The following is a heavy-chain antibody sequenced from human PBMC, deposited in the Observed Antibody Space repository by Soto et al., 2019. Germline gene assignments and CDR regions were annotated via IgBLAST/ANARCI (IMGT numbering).Heavy chain of an antibody. CDR3: ARDRQQLGYYYYYYMDV. V-gene: IGHV3-66*01. Sequence: EVQLVESGGGLVQPGGSLRLSCAASGFTVSSNYMSWVRQAPGKGLEWVSVIYSGGSTYYADSVKGRFTISRDNSKNTLYLQMNSLRAEDTAVYYCARDRQQLGYYYYYYMDVWGKGTTVTVSS. D-gene: IGHD6-13*01. CDR1: GFTVSSNY. CDR2: IYSGGST. J-gene: IGHJ6*03.